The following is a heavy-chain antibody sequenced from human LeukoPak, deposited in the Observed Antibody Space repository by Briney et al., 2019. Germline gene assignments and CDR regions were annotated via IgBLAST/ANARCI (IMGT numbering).Heavy chain of an antibody. Sequence: SVKVSCKASGGTFSSYAISWVRQAPGQGLEWMGGIIPIFGTANYAQKFQGRVTITADESTSTAYMELSSLRSEDTAVYYCARDRRVAVADYYYYGMDVWGQGTTVTVSS. CDR2: IIPIFGTA. CDR1: GGTFSSYA. J-gene: IGHJ6*02. CDR3: ARDRRVAVADYYYYGMDV. V-gene: IGHV1-69*13. D-gene: IGHD6-19*01.